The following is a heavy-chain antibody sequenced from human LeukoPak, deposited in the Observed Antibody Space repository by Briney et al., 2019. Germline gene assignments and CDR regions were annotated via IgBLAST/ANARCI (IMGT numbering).Heavy chain of an antibody. CDR1: GGSMSSYY. D-gene: IGHD5-24*01. V-gene: IGHV4-59*08. CDR2: IYYSGST. J-gene: IGHJ4*02. Sequence: PSETLSLTCTVSGGSMSSYYWSWIRQPPGKGLEWIGYIYYSGSTKYNPSLKSRVTISVDTSKNQFSLQLSSVTAADTAVYYCARGARAGYNLEPFDYWGQGTLVSVSS. CDR3: ARGARAGYNLEPFDY.